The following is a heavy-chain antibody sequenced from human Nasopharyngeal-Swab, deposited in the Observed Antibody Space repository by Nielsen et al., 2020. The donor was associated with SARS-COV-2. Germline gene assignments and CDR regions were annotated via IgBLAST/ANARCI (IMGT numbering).Heavy chain of an antibody. CDR1: GFTFNMYS. CDR2: ISSSSNYI. Sequence: GGSLRLSCVTSGFTFNMYSMHWVRQAPGKGLEWVSSISSSSNYIYYGDSVKGRFTISRDNTQKSLYLEMNSLRVEDTAVYYCARLGTESYHYYSLDVWGQGTTVIVSS. J-gene: IGHJ6*02. V-gene: IGHV3-21*01. D-gene: IGHD1-1*01. CDR3: ARLGTESYHYYSLDV.